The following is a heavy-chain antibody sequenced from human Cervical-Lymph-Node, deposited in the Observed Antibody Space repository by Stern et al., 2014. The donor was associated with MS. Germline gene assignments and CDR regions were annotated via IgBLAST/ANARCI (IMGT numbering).Heavy chain of an antibody. J-gene: IGHJ6*02. CDR2: ITPLFGPT. D-gene: IGHD2-21*01. CDR3: ARDPAVLIQGSYYGMDV. Sequence: GQLVGSGAEVKKPVSSVKVSCTSSGGSFSSFAITWVRQATGQGLEWIAGITPLFGPTNFAHKFRGRVPLTADTSTNTVYMELSSLRSDDTAVYYCARDPAVLIQGSYYGMDVWGQGTTVIVS. CDR1: GGSFSSFA. V-gene: IGHV1-69*06.